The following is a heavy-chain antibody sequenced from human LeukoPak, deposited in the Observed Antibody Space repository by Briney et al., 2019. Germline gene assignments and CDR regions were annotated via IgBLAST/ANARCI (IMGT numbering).Heavy chain of an antibody. CDR2: INPNSGGT. D-gene: IGHD2-2*01. J-gene: IGHJ5*02. Sequence: ASVKVSCKASGYTFTGYYMHWVRQAPGQGLEWMVWINPNSGGTNYAQKFQGRVTMTRDTSISTAYMELSRLRSDDTAVYYCARESYCSSTSCSTWAFDPWGQGTLVTVSS. V-gene: IGHV1-2*02. CDR3: ARESYCSSTSCSTWAFDP. CDR1: GYTFTGYY.